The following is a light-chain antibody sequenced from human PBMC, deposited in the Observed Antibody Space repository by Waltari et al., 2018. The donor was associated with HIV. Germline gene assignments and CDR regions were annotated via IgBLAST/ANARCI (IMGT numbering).Light chain of an antibody. J-gene: IGKJ2*03. Sequence: DIQLTQSPPFLSASVGDRLTITCLASQGISSYLTWYQQQPGTAPQLLIYAASTLQSGVPSRFSGSISGTEFTLTISGLQPEDFGTYYCQQLYTYPYSFGQGTKLEI. CDR3: QQLYTYPYS. CDR1: QGISSY. V-gene: IGKV1-9*01. CDR2: AAS.